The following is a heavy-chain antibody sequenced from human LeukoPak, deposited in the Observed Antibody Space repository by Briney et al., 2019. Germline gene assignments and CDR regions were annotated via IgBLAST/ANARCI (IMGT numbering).Heavy chain of an antibody. J-gene: IGHJ4*02. CDR3: ATAHY. V-gene: IGHV3-7*01. CDR2: INQDGSEK. Sequence: GGSLRLSCAASGLTFSGYWMSGVRQAPGKGPGWVANINQDGSEKYYVDSVKGRFTISRDNAENSLYLQMNSLRAEDTAIYYCATAHYWGQGTLVTVSS. CDR1: GLTFSGYW.